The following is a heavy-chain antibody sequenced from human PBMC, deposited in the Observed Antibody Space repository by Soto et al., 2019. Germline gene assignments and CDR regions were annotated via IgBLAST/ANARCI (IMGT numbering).Heavy chain of an antibody. Sequence: GGSLTLSCEASGFTFNNYAIAWVRQAPGKGLEWVSGITSSGAAYYADSVKGRFTISRDNSKNTLYLQMNSLRAEDTAVYYCAKGESSVSARDFDPWGQGTPVTVSS. CDR1: GFTFNNYA. D-gene: IGHD3-22*01. CDR3: AKGESSVSARDFDP. J-gene: IGHJ5*02. V-gene: IGHV3-23*01. CDR2: ITSSGAA.